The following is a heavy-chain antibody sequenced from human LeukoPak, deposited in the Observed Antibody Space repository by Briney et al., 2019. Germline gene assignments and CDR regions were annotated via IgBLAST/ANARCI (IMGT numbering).Heavy chain of an antibody. CDR2: ILDTGST. J-gene: IGHJ5*02. Sequence: SETLSLTCAVYGGSFSDHYWSWIRKPPGKGLVWIGDILDTGSTNSNPSLKSRITISVDASKNQFSLNLTSVTAADTAVYFCARAFHWNYGSNWFDPWGQGTLVTVSS. CDR1: GGSFSDHY. CDR3: ARAFHWNYGSNWFDP. D-gene: IGHD1-7*01. V-gene: IGHV4-34*12.